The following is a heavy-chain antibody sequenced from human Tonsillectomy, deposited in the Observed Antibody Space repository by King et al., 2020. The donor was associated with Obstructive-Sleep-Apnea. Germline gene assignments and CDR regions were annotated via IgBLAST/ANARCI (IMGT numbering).Heavy chain of an antibody. J-gene: IGHJ2*01. CDR3: ARDEQLIPYWYFDL. CDR2: IYHSGST. D-gene: IGHD6-13*01. V-gene: IGHV4-39*07. Sequence: QLQESGPGLVKPSETLSLTCTVSGGSISSSSYYWGWIRQPPGKWLEWIGSIYHSGSTYYNPSLKSRVTISVDTSKNQFSLKWNSLTAADTAVYYCARDEQLIPYWYFDLWGRGTLVTVSS. CDR1: GGSISSSSYY.